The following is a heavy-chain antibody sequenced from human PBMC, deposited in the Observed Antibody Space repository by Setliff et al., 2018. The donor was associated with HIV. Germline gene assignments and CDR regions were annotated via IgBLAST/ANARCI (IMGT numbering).Heavy chain of an antibody. CDR3: AKSLLVAGNDY. CDR2: ISSGGEIM. D-gene: IGHD2-8*02. J-gene: IGHJ4*02. Sequence: GSLRLSCAASGFTFNKYAMGWVRQAPGKGLEWVSAISSGGEIMFYADSVKGRFTISRDNSKNTLYLQMISLRADDTAVYYCAKSLLVAGNDYWGQGTLVTVSS. V-gene: IGHV3-23*01. CDR1: GFTFNKYA.